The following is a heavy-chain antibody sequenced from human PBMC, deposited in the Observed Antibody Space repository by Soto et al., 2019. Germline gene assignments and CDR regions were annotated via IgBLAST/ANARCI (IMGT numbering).Heavy chain of an antibody. J-gene: IGHJ4*02. Sequence: EVQLLESGGGLVQPGGSLRLSCAASGFTFSSFAMSWVRQAPGKGLEWVSAISGSGGSTYYADSVKGRFTISRDNSKNTLYLQMNSMRAEDTAVYYCAKRVGYSYGYVDYWGQGTLVTVSS. CDR2: ISGSGGST. D-gene: IGHD5-18*01. CDR3: AKRVGYSYGYVDY. CDR1: GFTFSSFA. V-gene: IGHV3-23*01.